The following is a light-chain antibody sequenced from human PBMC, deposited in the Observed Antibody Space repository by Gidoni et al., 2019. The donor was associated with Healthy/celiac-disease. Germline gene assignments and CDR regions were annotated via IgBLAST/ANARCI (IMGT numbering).Light chain of an antibody. CDR1: SSNSGAGYD. J-gene: IGLJ3*02. CDR2: VNS. CDR3: QSYDSSLSGYWV. V-gene: IGLV1-40*01. Sequence: SVLTQPPPGSGAPGQRVPTACTGSSSNSGAGYDVHWYQLIPGTAPTLLIYVNSNRPSWVPDRFSASKSGTSASLAIAGLQPEDEADYSCQSYDSSLSGYWVFGGGTKLTVL.